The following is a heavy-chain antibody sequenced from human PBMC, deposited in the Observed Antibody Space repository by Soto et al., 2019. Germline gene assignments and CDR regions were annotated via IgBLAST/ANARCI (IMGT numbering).Heavy chain of an antibody. J-gene: IGHJ4*02. D-gene: IGHD3-10*01. CDR1: GGSISSGDYY. Sequence: SETLSLTCTVSGGSISSGDYYWSWIRQPPEKGLEWIGYIYYSGSTYYNPSLKSRVTISVDTSKNQFSLKLSSVTAADTAVYYCARWWFGEFFDYWGQGTLVTVSS. V-gene: IGHV4-30-4*01. CDR3: ARWWFGEFFDY. CDR2: IYYSGST.